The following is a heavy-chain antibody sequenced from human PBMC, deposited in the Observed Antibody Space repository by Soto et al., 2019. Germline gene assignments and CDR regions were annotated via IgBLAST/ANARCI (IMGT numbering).Heavy chain of an antibody. CDR3: ARGRRWVQLWAQGGYFDC. J-gene: IGHJ4*02. D-gene: IGHD5-18*01. Sequence: SETLSLTCAVYGGSFSGYYWSWIRQPPGKGLEWIGEINHSGSTNYNPSLKSRVTISVDTSKNQFSLKLSSVTAADTAVYYCARGRRWVQLWAQGGYFDCWGQGTLVTVSS. V-gene: IGHV4-34*01. CDR1: GGSFSGYY. CDR2: INHSGST.